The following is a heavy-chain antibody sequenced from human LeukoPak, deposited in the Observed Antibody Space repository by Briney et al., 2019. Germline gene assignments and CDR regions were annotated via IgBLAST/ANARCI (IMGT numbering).Heavy chain of an antibody. CDR2: ISAYNGNT. V-gene: IGHV1-18*01. D-gene: IGHD5-18*01. J-gene: IGHJ4*02. CDR1: GYTFTSYG. CDR3: ARDRERYSYGPVKPVDY. Sequence: ASVKVSCKASGYTFTSYGISWVRQAPGQGLEWMGWISAYNGNTNYAQKLQGRVTMTTDTSTSTAYMELRSLRSDDTAVYYCARDRERYSYGPVKPVDYRGQGTLVTVSS.